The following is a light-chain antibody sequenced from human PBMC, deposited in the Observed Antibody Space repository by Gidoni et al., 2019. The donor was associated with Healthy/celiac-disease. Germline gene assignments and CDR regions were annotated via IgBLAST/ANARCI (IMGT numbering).Light chain of an antibody. CDR3: QQYNSYLGG. CDR1: QSISSW. CDR2: KAS. V-gene: IGKV1-5*03. Sequence: DIQMTQSPSTLSASVGDRVTITCRASQSISSWLAWYQQKPGKAPKLLIYKASSLESGVPSRFSGSGSGTEFTLTISSLQPDDFATYYCQQYNSYLGGFGGGTKVEIK. J-gene: IGKJ4*01.